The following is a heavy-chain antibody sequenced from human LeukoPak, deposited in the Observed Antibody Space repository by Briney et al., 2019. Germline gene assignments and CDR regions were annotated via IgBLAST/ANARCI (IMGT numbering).Heavy chain of an antibody. Sequence: ASVKVSCKASGYTFTSYVISWVLQAPGQGLEWMGIINPSGGSTSYAQKFQGRVTMTRDTSTSTVYMELSSLRSEDTAVYYCVRDRCSGGSCQYYFDYWGQGTLVTVSS. CDR1: GYTFTSYV. D-gene: IGHD2-15*01. CDR3: VRDRCSGGSCQYYFDY. CDR2: INPSGGST. J-gene: IGHJ4*02. V-gene: IGHV1-46*01.